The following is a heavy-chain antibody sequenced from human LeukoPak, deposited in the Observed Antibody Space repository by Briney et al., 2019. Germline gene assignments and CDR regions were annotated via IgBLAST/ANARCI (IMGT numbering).Heavy chain of an antibody. D-gene: IGHD1-26*01. CDR3: VGEVGSRQMNS. CDR1: GFTFSSHA. J-gene: IGHJ5*02. Sequence: GGSLRLSCSVSGFTFSSHAMRWVRQAPGKGLECVAYISYDGSFQYHADSVKGRFTISRDNSKDILYLQMNSLRVDDSATYYCVGEVGSRQMNSWGQGTLVTVSS. CDR2: ISYDGSFQ. V-gene: IGHV3-30-3*01.